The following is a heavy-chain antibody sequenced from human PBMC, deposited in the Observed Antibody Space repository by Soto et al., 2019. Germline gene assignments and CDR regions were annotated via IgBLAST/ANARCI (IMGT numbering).Heavy chain of an antibody. J-gene: IGHJ4*02. V-gene: IGHV3-48*03. CDR1: GFTFSNYG. CDR3: ARRPRIRGVTDAFDF. Sequence: EVNLVETGGALMQPGGSLRLSCATSGFTFSNYGLSWVRQAPGKGLEWISYISSNGGTTFYAYSVRGRFTVSRDNAEKSFSLEMNRLRAGETAVYHWARRPRIRGVTDAFDFWGEGALVSASS. CDR2: ISSNGGTT. D-gene: IGHD3-10*01.